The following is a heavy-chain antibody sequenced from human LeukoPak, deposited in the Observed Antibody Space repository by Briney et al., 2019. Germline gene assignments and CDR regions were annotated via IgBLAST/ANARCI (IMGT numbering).Heavy chain of an antibody. CDR1: GDRFSSNSAA. J-gene: IGHJ1*01. D-gene: IGHD3-22*01. CDR2: TYYKSKWYN. Sequence: SQTLSLTCAISGDRFSSNSAAWNWLRQSPSRGLEWLGRTYYKSKWYNDYALSVKSRITINPDTSKNQFSLQLNSVTSEDTAVYYCARGYSSGYYADRAEYFQHWGQGTLVTVSS. CDR3: ARGYSSGYYADRAEYFQH. V-gene: IGHV6-1*01.